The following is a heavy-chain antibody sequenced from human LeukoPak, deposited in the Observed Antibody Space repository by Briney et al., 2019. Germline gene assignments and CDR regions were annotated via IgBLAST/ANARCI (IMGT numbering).Heavy chain of an antibody. J-gene: IGHJ4*02. CDR2: ISYDGSNK. V-gene: IGHV3-30*01. CDR3: ASVGEDGYNYYYFDY. D-gene: IGHD5-24*01. Sequence: GGSLRLSCAASGFTFSSYAMHWVRQAPGKGLEWVAVISYDGSNKYYADSVKGRFTISRDNSKNTLYLQMNSLRAEDTAVYYCASVGEDGYNYYYFDYWGQGTLVTVSS. CDR1: GFTFSSYA.